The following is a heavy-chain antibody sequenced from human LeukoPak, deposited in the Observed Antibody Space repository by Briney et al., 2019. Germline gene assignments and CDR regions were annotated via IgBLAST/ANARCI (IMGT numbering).Heavy chain of an antibody. Sequence: GGSLRLSCAASGFTFSSYAMSWVRQAPGKGLEWVSAISGSGGGTYYADSVKGRFTISRDNSKNTLYLQMNSLRAEDTAVYYCAKEARYCSSTSCYAGYYYGMDVWGQGTTVTVSS. D-gene: IGHD2-2*01. V-gene: IGHV3-23*01. CDR3: AKEARYCSSTSCYAGYYYGMDV. CDR1: GFTFSSYA. CDR2: ISGSGGGT. J-gene: IGHJ6*02.